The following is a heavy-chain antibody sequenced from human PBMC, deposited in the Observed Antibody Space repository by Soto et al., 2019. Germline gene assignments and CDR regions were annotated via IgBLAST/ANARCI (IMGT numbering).Heavy chain of an antibody. CDR1: GYSFTGYY. D-gene: IGHD2-8*02. Sequence: HEHLVQSGAEVKRPGASLKVSCKASGYSFTGYYIHWVRQAPGQGLEWMGWINPDSGATNYAQNFQGRGTLTSDTSISTASMDLSSLTSDDTAVYYCARGDYRTGGYPFPYFDYWGQGTLVIVSS. V-gene: IGHV1-2*02. CDR3: ARGDYRTGGYPFPYFDY. J-gene: IGHJ4*02. CDR2: INPDSGAT.